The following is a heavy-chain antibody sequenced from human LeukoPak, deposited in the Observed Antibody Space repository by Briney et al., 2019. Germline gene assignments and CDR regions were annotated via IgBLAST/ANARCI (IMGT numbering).Heavy chain of an antibody. CDR3: ARGGGYAWDY. J-gene: IGHJ4*02. CDR2: IKQDGSEK. D-gene: IGHD5-12*01. V-gene: IGHV3-7*01. Sequence: GGSLRLSCAVSGFTFSSYVVHWVRQAPGKGLEWVANIKQDGSEKYYVDSVKGRFTISRDNARNSLYLQMNSLRADDTAVYYCARGGGYAWDYWGQGTLVTVS. CDR1: GFTFSSYV.